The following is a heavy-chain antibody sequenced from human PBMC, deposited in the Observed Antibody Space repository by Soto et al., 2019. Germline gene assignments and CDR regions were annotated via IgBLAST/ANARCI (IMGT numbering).Heavy chain of an antibody. CDR1: GFSLSTSGVG. CDR2: IYWNDDK. D-gene: IGHD3-3*01. CDR3: AHRRDAHYDFWSGSHFDY. Sequence: SGPTLVKPTQTLTLTCTFSGFSLSTSGVGVGWIRQPPGKALEWLALIYWNDDKRYSPSLKSRLTITKDTSKNQVVLTMTNMDPLDTATYYCAHRRDAHYDFWSGSHFDYWGQGTLVTVSS. V-gene: IGHV2-5*01. J-gene: IGHJ4*02.